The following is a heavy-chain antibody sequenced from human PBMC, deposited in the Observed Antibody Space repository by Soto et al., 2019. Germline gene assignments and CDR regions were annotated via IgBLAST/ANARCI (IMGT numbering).Heavy chain of an antibody. CDR1: GYNFAGYW. D-gene: IGHD3-3*01. CDR3: ARGGVSTRTFDY. J-gene: IGHJ4*02. CDR2: IYPSDSDT. Sequence: GESLKISCKGSGYNFAGYWIAWLRQMPGKGLELMGIIYPSDSDTRYRPSFQGQVTVSADKSISSAYLQWSSLRASDTAMYYCARGGVSTRTFDYWGQGTPVTVSS. V-gene: IGHV5-51*01.